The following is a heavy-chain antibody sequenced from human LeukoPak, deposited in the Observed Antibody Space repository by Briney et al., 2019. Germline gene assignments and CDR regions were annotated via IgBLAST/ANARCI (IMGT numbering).Heavy chain of an antibody. V-gene: IGHV3-66*01. D-gene: IGHD5-18*01. Sequence: GGSLRLSCAASGFPVSSNFMTWVRQAPGKGLEWVSVLYSGGSTFYADSVKGRFTISRDNAKNTLYLQMNSLRAEDTAVYYCARVGDSDTAMDHYYYGMDVWGQGTTVTVSS. CDR1: GFPVSSNF. CDR3: ARVGDSDTAMDHYYYGMDV. CDR2: LYSGGST. J-gene: IGHJ6*02.